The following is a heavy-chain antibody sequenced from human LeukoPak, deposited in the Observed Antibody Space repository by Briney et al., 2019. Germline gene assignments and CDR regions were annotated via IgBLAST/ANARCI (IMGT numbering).Heavy chain of an antibody. CDR1: GGSITQTNY. Sequence: SETLSLTCDVSGGSITQTNYWTWVRQPPGKGPEWIGEVNLQGSTNYNPSLMRRVAISVDTSANHVSLQLTSVTAADTAVYYCARHLGGGGQWLAVFDYWGQGTLVTVSS. CDR3: ARHLGGGGQWLAVFDY. V-gene: IGHV4-4*02. D-gene: IGHD6-19*01. CDR2: VNLQGST. J-gene: IGHJ4*02.